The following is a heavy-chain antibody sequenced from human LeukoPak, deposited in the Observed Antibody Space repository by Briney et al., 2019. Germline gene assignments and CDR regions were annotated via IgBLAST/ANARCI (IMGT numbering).Heavy chain of an antibody. CDR2: IYYSGSA. D-gene: IGHD4-17*01. J-gene: IGHJ6*02. CDR3: ARRSPVTTSDYYYGMDV. CDR1: GGSISSYY. Sequence: SETLSLTCTVSGGSISSYYWSWIRQPPGKGLEWIGYIYYSGSANYNPSLKSRVTISVDTSKNQFSLKLSSVTAADTAVYYCARRSPVTTSDYYYGMDVWGQGTTATVSS. V-gene: IGHV4-59*08.